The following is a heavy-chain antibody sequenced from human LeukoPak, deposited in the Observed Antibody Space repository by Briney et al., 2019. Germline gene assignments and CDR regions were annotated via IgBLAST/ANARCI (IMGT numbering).Heavy chain of an antibody. V-gene: IGHV3-23*01. Sequence: GGSLRLSCAASGFTFRNYGMNCVRQAPGKGLEWVSLMSGSGARTYYADSVKGRFTISRDNSKNTLYLHMNSLRAEDTAVYYCAKGYYYDNSGESYFDYWGQGTLVTVSS. J-gene: IGHJ4*02. CDR1: GFTFRNYG. CDR3: AKGYYYDNSGESYFDY. CDR2: MSGSGART. D-gene: IGHD3-22*01.